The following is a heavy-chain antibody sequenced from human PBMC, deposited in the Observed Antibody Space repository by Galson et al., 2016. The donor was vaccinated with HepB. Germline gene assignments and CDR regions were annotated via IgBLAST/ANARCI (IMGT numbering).Heavy chain of an antibody. CDR2: IGSGGVAM. CDR1: GFVFSGFS. D-gene: IGHD5-12*01. V-gene: IGHV3-48*02. CDR3: ARDGRREYSGYDYWFDY. Sequence: SLRLSCAASGFVFSGFSMNWVRQAPGKGLEWVAHIGSGGVAMYADSVRGRFAISRDNAKRSVYVQMNSLRDEDTAVYFCARDGRREYSGYDYWFDYWDQGALVTVSS. J-gene: IGHJ4*02.